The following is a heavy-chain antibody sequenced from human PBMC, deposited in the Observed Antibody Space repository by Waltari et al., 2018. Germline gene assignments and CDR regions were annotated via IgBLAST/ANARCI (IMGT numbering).Heavy chain of an antibody. V-gene: IGHV1-8*01. CDR3: ARGQGTMIEGPFAY. J-gene: IGHJ4*02. CDR1: GYTFPSYD. Sequence: QVQLVQSGAELKKPGASVTVSCKASGYTFPSYDINWVRQATGQGLEWMGWMNPNSGNTGYAQKFQGRVTMTRNTSISTAYMELSSLRSEDTAVYYCARGQGTMIEGPFAYWGQGTLVTVSS. CDR2: MNPNSGNT. D-gene: IGHD3-22*01.